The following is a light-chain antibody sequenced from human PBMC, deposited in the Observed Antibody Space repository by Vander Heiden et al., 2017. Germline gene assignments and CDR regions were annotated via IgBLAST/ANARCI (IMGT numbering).Light chain of an antibody. Sequence: EIVLTQSPATLSLSPGERATLSCRASQSVSSYLAWYQQKPGQAPRLLIYDASNRATGIPARVSGSGSGTDVTLTISSLEPEDFAVYYCQQRSNWPPGYTFGQGTKLEIK. CDR2: DAS. J-gene: IGKJ2*01. CDR1: QSVSSY. CDR3: QQRSNWPPGYT. V-gene: IGKV3-11*01.